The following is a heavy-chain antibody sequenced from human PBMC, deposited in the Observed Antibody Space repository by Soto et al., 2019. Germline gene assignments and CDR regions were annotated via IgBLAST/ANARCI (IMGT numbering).Heavy chain of an antibody. V-gene: IGHV2-5*01. J-gene: IGHJ5*02. CDR2: IYWNDGK. CDR1: GFSLSTSGVG. Sequence: SGPYAGEPTQTLSLTCTFSGFSLSTSGVGVAWIRQPPGKALEWLALIYWNDGKRYSPSLKSRLTITKDTTENQVVLTMTNLDTVDTATYHCAHGWNYGCFDPWGQGTLVTVSS. CDR3: AHGWNYGCFDP. D-gene: IGHD1-7*01.